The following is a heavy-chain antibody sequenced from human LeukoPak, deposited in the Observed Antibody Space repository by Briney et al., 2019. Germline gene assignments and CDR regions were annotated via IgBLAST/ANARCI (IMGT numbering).Heavy chain of an antibody. CDR3: ARDPLHYGDYVDWDY. D-gene: IGHD4-17*01. J-gene: IGHJ4*02. CDR2: ISAYNGNT. CDR1: GYTFTGYY. Sequence: GASVKVSCKASGYTFTGYYMHWVRQAPGQGLEWMGWISAYNGNTNYAQKLQGRVTMTTDTSTSTAYMELRSLRSDDTAVYYCARDPLHYGDYVDWDYWGQGTLVTVSS. V-gene: IGHV1-18*04.